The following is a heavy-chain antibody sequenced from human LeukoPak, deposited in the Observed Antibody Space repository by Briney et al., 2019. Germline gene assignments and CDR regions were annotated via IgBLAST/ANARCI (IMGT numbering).Heavy chain of an antibody. CDR1: GGSISSYY. CDR3: ARDRKGGNGRFDFDY. J-gene: IGHJ4*02. V-gene: IGHV4-59*01. CDR2: IYYSGST. D-gene: IGHD4-23*01. Sequence: PSETLSLTCTVSGGSISSYYWSWIRQPPGKGLEWIGYIYYSGSTNYNPSLKSRVTISVDTSKNQFSLKLSSVTAADTAVYYCARDRKGGNGRFDFDYWGQGTLVTVSS.